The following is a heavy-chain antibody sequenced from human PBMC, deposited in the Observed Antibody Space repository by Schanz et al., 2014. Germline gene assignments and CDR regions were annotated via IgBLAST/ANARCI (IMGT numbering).Heavy chain of an antibody. Sequence: VQLLESGGGVVQPGRSLRLSCAASGYTFTSYYMHWVRQAPGQGLEWMGIINPSGGSTSYAQKFQGRVTMTADKSTSTVYMEVSGLRSEDTAVYYCARDGEAAAGCDYWGQGTLVTGSS. J-gene: IGHJ4*02. CDR3: ARDGEAAAGCDY. CDR1: GYTFTSYY. V-gene: IGHV1-46*03. CDR2: INPSGGST. D-gene: IGHD6-13*01.